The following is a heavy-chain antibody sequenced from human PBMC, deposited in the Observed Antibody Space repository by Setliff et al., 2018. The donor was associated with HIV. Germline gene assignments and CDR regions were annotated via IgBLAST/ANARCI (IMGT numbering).Heavy chain of an antibody. Sequence: SETLSLTCTVSGGSIRSGSYYWTWIRQPAGKGLEWIGHISTSGSTNYNPSLKSRVTISVDTSKNQFSLKLSSVTAADTAVYYCARTQLGGGGDLYLNYYYYYMDVWGKGTTVTVSS. J-gene: IGHJ6*03. CDR2: ISTSGST. CDR1: GGSIRSGSYY. V-gene: IGHV4-61*09. D-gene: IGHD7-27*01. CDR3: ARTQLGGGGDLYLNYYYYYMDV.